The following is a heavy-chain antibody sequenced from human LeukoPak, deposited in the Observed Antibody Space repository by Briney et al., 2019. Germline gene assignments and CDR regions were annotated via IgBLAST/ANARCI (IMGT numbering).Heavy chain of an antibody. V-gene: IGHV4-39*01. CDR2: IYYSGST. CDR1: GDSISSSSYY. Sequence: PSETLSLTCTVSGDSISSSSYYWGWIRQPPGKGLEWIGSIYYSGSTFYNPSLKSRLTISVDTSKNQFSLRLSSVTAADTAVYYCAAHKQQPGLCWFDPWGQGTLVTVSS. J-gene: IGHJ5*02. D-gene: IGHD6-13*01. CDR3: AAHKQQPGLCWFDP.